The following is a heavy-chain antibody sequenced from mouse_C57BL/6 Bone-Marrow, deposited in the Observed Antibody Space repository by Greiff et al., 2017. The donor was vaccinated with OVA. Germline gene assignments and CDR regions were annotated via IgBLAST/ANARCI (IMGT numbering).Heavy chain of an antibody. Sequence: EVKVVESGEGLVKPGGSLKLSCAASGFTFSSYAMSWVRQTPEKRLEWVAYISSGGDYIYYADTVKGRFTISRDNDRNTLYLQMSSLKSEDTAMYYSKSDGDYGMDYWGQGTSVTVSA. D-gene: IGHD2-13*01. J-gene: IGHJ4*01. CDR3: KSDGDYGMDY. V-gene: IGHV5-9-1*02. CDR2: ISSGGDYI. CDR1: GFTFSSYA.